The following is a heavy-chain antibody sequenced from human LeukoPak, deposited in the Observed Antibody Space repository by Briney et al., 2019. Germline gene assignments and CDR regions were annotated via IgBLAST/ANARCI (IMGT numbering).Heavy chain of an antibody. D-gene: IGHD3-3*01. Sequence: SVKVSCKASGGTFSSYAISWVRQSPGPGLEWMGGIIPIFGTANYAQKFQGRVTITADESTSTAYMELSSLRSEDTAVYYCARASITIFGVVTFLYYYYMDVWGKGTTVTVSS. V-gene: IGHV1-69*01. J-gene: IGHJ6*03. CDR1: GGTFSSYA. CDR2: IIPIFGTA. CDR3: ARASITIFGVVTFLYYYYMDV.